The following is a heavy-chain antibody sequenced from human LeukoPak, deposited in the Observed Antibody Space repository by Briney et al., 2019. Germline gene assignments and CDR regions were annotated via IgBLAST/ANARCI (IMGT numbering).Heavy chain of an antibody. D-gene: IGHD5-24*01. CDR3: ARRKVEMATGFDY. V-gene: IGHV4-39*01. CDR2: IYYSGST. Sequence: SETLSLTCTVSGGSIGSSSYYWGWIRQPPGKGLEWIGSIYYSGSTYYNPSLKSRVTISVDTSKNQFSLKLSSVTAADTAVYYCARRKVEMATGFDYWGQGTLVTVSS. CDR1: GGSIGSSSYY. J-gene: IGHJ4*02.